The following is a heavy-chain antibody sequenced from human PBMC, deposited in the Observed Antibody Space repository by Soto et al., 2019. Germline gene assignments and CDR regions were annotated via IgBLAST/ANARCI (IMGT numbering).Heavy chain of an antibody. CDR2: ISSSSSYI. V-gene: IGHV3-21*04. CDR3: AKDPLWYYDSSGYYPLDY. J-gene: IGHJ4*02. CDR1: GFTFSSYS. Sequence: GGSLRLSRAASGFTFSSYSMNWVRQAPGKGLEWVSAISSSSSYIYYADSVKGRCTISRDNATNTLYLQMNSLRAEDTAVYYCAKDPLWYYDSSGYYPLDYWGQGTLVNVSS. D-gene: IGHD3-22*01.